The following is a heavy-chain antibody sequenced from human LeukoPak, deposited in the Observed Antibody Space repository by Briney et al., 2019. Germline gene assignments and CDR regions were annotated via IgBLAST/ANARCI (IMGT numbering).Heavy chain of an antibody. CDR1: GGTFSSYA. J-gene: IGHJ5*02. V-gene: IGHV1-46*01. CDR2: INPSGGST. D-gene: IGHD4-11*01. Sequence: ASVKVSCKASGGTFSSYAISWVRQAPGQGLEWMGIINPSGGSTSYAQKFQGRVTMTRDTSTSTIYMELSSLRSEDTAVYFCARSVLTVTTSLNWFDPWGQGTLVTVSS. CDR3: ARSVLTVTTSLNWFDP.